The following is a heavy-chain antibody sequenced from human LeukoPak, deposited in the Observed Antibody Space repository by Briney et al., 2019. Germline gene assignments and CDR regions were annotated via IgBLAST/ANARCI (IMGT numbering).Heavy chain of an antibody. CDR3: ARGGYSSSWYPPPWFDP. J-gene: IGHJ5*02. Sequence: PGGSLRLSCAASGFTFSSYSMNWVRQAPGKGLEWVSSISSSSSSYIYYADSVKGRFTISRDNAKNSLYLQMNRLRAEDTAVYYCARGGYSSSWYPPPWFDPWGQGTLVTVSS. V-gene: IGHV3-21*01. D-gene: IGHD6-13*01. CDR2: ISSSSSSYI. CDR1: GFTFSSYS.